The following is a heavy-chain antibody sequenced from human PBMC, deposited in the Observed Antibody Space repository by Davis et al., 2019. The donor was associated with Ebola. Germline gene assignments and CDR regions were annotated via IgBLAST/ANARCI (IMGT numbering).Heavy chain of an antibody. Sequence: PGGSLRLSCAASGFTFSSYEMNWVRQAPGKGLEWVSYISSSGSTIYYADSVKGRFTISRDNAKNSLYLQMNSLRAEDTAVYYCARGSPRYIVVVNYGMDVWGQGTTVTVSS. CDR3: ARGSPRYIVVVNYGMDV. CDR1: GFTFSSYE. D-gene: IGHD2-2*01. V-gene: IGHV3-48*03. CDR2: ISSSGSTI. J-gene: IGHJ6*02.